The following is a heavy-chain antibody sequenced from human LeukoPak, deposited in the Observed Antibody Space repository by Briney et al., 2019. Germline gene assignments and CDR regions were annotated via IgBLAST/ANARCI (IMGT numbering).Heavy chain of an antibody. D-gene: IGHD3-22*01. CDR1: GGSFSGYY. V-gene: IGHV4-34*01. CDR2: INHSGST. J-gene: IGHJ4*02. CDR3: ARLGSSGYAH. Sequence: KPSETLSLTCAVYGGSFSGYYWSWIRQPPGKGLEWIGEINHSGSTNYNPSLKSRVTISVDTSKNQFSLKLSSVTAADTAVYYCARLGSSGYAHWGQGTLVTVSP.